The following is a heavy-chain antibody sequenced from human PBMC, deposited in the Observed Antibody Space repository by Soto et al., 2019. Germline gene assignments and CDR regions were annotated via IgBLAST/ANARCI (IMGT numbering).Heavy chain of an antibody. CDR1: GFTFSSYS. CDR3: AKFWDIVVVPAAITDY. Sequence: GGSLRLSCAASGFTFSSYSMNWVRQAPGKGLEWVSSISSSSSYIYYADSVKGRFTISRDNSKNTLYLQMNSLRAEDTAVYYCAKFWDIVVVPAAITDYWGQGTLVTVSS. V-gene: IGHV3-21*04. CDR2: ISSSSSYI. D-gene: IGHD2-2*02. J-gene: IGHJ4*02.